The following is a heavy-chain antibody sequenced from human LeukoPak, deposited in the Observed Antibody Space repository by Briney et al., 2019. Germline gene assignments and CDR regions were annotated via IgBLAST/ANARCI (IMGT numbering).Heavy chain of an antibody. V-gene: IGHV4-59*11. CDR2: FYIGRTT. Sequence: SETLSLTCTVSGCSLRGHSWSWIRQPPGQGLEYIGDFYIGRTTNYNRSLKSRVTISLDTSKRQLSLTANSVTAADTAVYFCARDKGQSGSSGIYESYMDVWGPGTTVIVSS. CDR1: GCSLRGHS. J-gene: IGHJ6*03. D-gene: IGHD6-6*01. CDR3: ARDKGQSGSSGIYESYMDV.